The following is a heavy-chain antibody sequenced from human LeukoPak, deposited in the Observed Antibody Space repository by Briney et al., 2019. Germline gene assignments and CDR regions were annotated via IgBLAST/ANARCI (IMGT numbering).Heavy chain of an antibody. D-gene: IGHD3-10*01. J-gene: IGHJ4*02. V-gene: IGHV3-23*01. CDR1: GITLSNNG. CDR2: ISDGGGSR. CDR3: AKRGVVIRAVIIVGFHKEAYYFDY. Sequence: GGSLRLSCAVSGITLSNNGMSWVRQAPGEGLEWVAGISDGGGSRNYADSVKGRFTISRDNPKNTLYLQMNSLRAEDTAVYFCAKRGVVIRAVIIVGFHKEAYYFDYWGQGALVTVSS.